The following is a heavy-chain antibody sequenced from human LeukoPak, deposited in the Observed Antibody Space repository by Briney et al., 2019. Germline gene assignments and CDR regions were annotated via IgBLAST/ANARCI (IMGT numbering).Heavy chain of an antibody. D-gene: IGHD2-15*01. CDR1: GYTLTELS. CDR3: ARDLGGGSPIPIDY. CDR2: FDPEDGET. V-gene: IGHV1-24*01. Sequence: ASVKVSCKVSGYTLTELSMHWVRQAPGKGLEWMGGFDPEDGETIYAQKFQGRVTMTEDTSTDTAYMELSSLRSEDTAVYYCARDLGGGSPIPIDYWGQGTLVTVSS. J-gene: IGHJ4*02.